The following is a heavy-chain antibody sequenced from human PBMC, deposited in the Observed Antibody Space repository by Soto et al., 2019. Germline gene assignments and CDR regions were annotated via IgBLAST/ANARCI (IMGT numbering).Heavy chain of an antibody. CDR2: IYHSGST. D-gene: IGHD6-19*01. Sequence: SETLSLTCTVSGGSVSSVSYYWSWIRQPPGKGLEWIGSIYHSGSTYYNPSLKSRVTISVDTSKNQFSLKLSSVTAADTAVYYCARDLNRDSSGRNWFDPCGQGTLVTVSS. J-gene: IGHJ5*02. CDR1: GGSVSSVSYY. CDR3: ARDLNRDSSGRNWFDP. V-gene: IGHV4-39*07.